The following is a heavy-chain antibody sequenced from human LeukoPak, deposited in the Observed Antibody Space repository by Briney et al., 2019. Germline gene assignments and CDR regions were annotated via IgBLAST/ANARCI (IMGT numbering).Heavy chain of an antibody. D-gene: IGHD3-22*01. J-gene: IGHJ4*02. CDR1: GVSITRYY. CDR2: IYYSGST. V-gene: IGHV4-59*08. Sequence: SETLSLTCTVSGVSITRYYWSWIRQPPGKGLEWIGYIYYSGSTNYNPSLKSRLTISVDTSKNQFSLKLRSVTAADTAVYYCARTYLGYYDSSGYAYYFDYWGQGTLVPVSS. CDR3: ARTYLGYYDSSGYAYYFDY.